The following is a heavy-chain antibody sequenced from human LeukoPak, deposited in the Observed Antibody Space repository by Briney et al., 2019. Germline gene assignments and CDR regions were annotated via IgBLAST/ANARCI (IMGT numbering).Heavy chain of an antibody. V-gene: IGHV3-11*01. CDR1: GFTFSDYY. CDR2: ISSSGSTI. J-gene: IGHJ4*02. D-gene: IGHD3-22*01. CDR3: ARVDYYDSSGYSPFDY. Sequence: KPGGSLRLSCAASGFTFSDYYMSWIRQAPGKGQEWVSYISSSGSTIYYADSVKGRFTISRDNAKNSLYLQMNSLRAEDTAVYYCARVDYYDSSGYSPFDYWGQGTLVTVSS.